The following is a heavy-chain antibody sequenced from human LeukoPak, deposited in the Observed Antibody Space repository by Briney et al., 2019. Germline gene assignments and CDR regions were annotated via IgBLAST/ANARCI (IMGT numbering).Heavy chain of an antibody. V-gene: IGHV3-74*01. CDR2: IRTDGSEV. D-gene: IGHD4-17*01. Sequence: SGGSLRLSCAASGFTFSSYWTQWARQPPGKWLVWVSRIRTDGSEVSYADSVQGRFTISRDNAKNTVYLQMNSLRDDDTAVYYCAREGPTVTTPMDVWGKGTTVTVSS. J-gene: IGHJ6*04. CDR1: GFTFSSYW. CDR3: AREGPTVTTPMDV.